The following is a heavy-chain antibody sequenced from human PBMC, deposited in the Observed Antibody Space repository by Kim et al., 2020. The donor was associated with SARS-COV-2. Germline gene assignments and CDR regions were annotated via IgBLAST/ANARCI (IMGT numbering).Heavy chain of an antibody. V-gene: IGHV4-39*07. D-gene: IGHD3-16*02. Sequence: SRVTISVDTSKNQFSLKLSSVTAADTAVYYCARDNYDYVWGSYRYRYFDYWGQGTLVTVSS. J-gene: IGHJ4*02. CDR3: ARDNYDYVWGSYRYRYFDY.